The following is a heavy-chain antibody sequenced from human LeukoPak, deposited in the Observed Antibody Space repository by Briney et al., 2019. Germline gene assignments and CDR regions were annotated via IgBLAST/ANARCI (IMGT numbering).Heavy chain of an antibody. CDR3: ATQPTYQPLLYGAFDI. Sequence: ASVKVSCKASGYTFTSYDINWVRQATGQGLEWMGWMNPNSGNTGYAQKFQGRVTITRNTSISTAYMELGSLRSEDTAVYYCATQPTYQPLLYGAFDIWGQGTMVTVSS. CDR2: MNPNSGNT. V-gene: IGHV1-8*03. J-gene: IGHJ3*02. D-gene: IGHD2-2*02. CDR1: GYTFTSYD.